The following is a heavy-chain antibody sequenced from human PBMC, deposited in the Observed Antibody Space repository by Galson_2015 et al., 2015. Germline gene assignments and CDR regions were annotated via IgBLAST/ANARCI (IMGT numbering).Heavy chain of an antibody. CDR1: GGTFSSYA. J-gene: IGHJ5*02. CDR2: IIPIFGTA. V-gene: IGHV1-69*01. CDR3: AGGYGGNSGWFDP. D-gene: IGHD4-23*01. Sequence: SVKVSCKASGGTFSSYAISWVRQAPGQGLEWMGGIIPIFGTANYAQKFPGRVTITADESTSTAYMELSSLRSEDTAVYYCAGGYGGNSGWFDPWGQGTLVTVSS.